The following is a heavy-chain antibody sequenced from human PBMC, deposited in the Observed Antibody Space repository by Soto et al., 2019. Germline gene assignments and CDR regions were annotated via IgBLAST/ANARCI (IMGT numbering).Heavy chain of an antibody. D-gene: IGHD2-2*01. Sequence: GGSLRLSCAASGFTFSSYAMSWVRQAPGKGLEWVSAISGSGGSTYYADSVKGRFTISRDNSKNTLYLQMNSLRAEDTAVYYCAKDKPNVVVPAADDAFDIWGQGAMVTVSS. V-gene: IGHV3-23*01. CDR1: GFTFSSYA. CDR3: AKDKPNVVVPAADDAFDI. J-gene: IGHJ3*02. CDR2: ISGSGGST.